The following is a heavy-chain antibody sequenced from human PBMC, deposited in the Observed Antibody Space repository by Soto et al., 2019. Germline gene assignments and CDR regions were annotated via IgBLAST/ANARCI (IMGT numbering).Heavy chain of an antibody. J-gene: IGHJ6*02. CDR2: ISGSGGST. V-gene: IGHV3-23*01. CDR1: GFTFSSYA. CDR3: AKEQLVRTFKDYCYGMDV. Sequence: GGSLRLSCAASGFTFSSYAMSWVRQAPGKGLGWVSAISGSGGSTYYADSVKGRFTISRDNSKNTLYLQMNSLRAEDTAVYYCAKEQLVRTFKDYCYGMDVWGQGTTVTVSS. D-gene: IGHD6-6*01.